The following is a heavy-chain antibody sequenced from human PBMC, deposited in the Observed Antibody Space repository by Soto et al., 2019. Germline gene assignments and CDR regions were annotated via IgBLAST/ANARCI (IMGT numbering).Heavy chain of an antibody. J-gene: IGHJ4*02. CDR2: ISYDGSNK. CDR1: GFTFSSYG. V-gene: IGHV3-30*18. D-gene: IGHD2-21*02. CDR3: AKDKVPVVVTAPFDS. Sequence: QVQLVESGGGVVQPGRSLRLSCAASGFTFSSYGMHWVRQAPGKGLEWVAVISYDGSNKYYADSVKGRFTISRDNSKNTLYRQMNSLRAEDTAVYYCAKDKVPVVVTAPFDSWGQGTLVTVSS.